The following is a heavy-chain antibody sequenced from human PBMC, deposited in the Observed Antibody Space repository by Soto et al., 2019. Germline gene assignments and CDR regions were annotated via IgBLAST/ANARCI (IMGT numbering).Heavy chain of an antibody. CDR3: TTDLSPVLLWFGEPRVLNQLTKVKDV. Sequence: GGSLRLSCAASGFTFSNAWMNWVRQAPGKGLEWVGRIKSKTDGGTTDYAAPVKGRLTISRDDSKNTLYLQMNSLKTEDTAVYYCTTDLSPVLLWFGEPRVLNQLTKVKDVWGQGTTVTVSS. CDR2: IKSKTDGGTT. D-gene: IGHD3-10*01. J-gene: IGHJ6*02. V-gene: IGHV3-15*07. CDR1: GFTFSNAW.